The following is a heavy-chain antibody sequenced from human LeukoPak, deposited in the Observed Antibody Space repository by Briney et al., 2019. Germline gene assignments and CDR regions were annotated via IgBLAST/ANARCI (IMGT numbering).Heavy chain of an antibody. CDR3: ARLGSYHDF. CDR1: GASISSYY. CDR2: IHTSGGS. D-gene: IGHD1-26*01. J-gene: IGHJ4*02. Sequence: SETLSLTCIVSGASISSYYWSWIRQTPEKGLEWMGHIHTSGGSSYYPSLKSRLTMSIDTSRNQLSLKLTSVTAADTALYFCARLGSYHDFWGQGALVTVSS. V-gene: IGHV4-4*09.